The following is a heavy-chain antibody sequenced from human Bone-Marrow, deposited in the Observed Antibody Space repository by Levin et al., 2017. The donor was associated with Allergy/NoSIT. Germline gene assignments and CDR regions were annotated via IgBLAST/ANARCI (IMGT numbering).Heavy chain of an antibody. Sequence: GESLKISCKASGYNFINYYLHWIRQAPGQGLEWMGWINPNNGGTTYSQKFQGSVIMTRDTSISTSFMELNRLRSNDTAVYYCARGLTAAPVFMGVWGHGTSVTVSS. CDR1: GYNFINYY. CDR3: ARGLTAAPVFMGV. CDR2: INPNNGGT. V-gene: IGHV1-2*04. J-gene: IGHJ6*02. D-gene: IGHD6-25*01.